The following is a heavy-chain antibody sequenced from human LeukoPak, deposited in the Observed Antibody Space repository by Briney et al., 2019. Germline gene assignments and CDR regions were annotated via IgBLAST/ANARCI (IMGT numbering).Heavy chain of an antibody. J-gene: IGHJ4*02. V-gene: IGHV4-59*01. CDR3: ARWRGSGYGLDY. Sequence: SETLSLTCTVSGXSITNYYWSWFRQPPGKGLEWIGHIHYSGSTNYNPSLKSRVTISVDTSKNHFSLKLSSVTAADTAVYHCARWRGSGYGLDYWGQGTLATVSS. CDR2: IHYSGST. D-gene: IGHD5-12*01. CDR1: GXSITNYY.